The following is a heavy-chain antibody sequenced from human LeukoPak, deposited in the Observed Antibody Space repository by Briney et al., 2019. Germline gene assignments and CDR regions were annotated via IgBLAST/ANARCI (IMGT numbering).Heavy chain of an antibody. CDR1: GFTFTSYG. Sequence: GGSLRLSCAASGFTFTSYGMHWVRQAPGRGLEWVAFIRYDGSNKNYADSVKGRFTISRDNSKNTLYLQMNSLRAEDTAVYYCAKDPERRYCTSAGCYNYFDYWGQGTLVTVSS. V-gene: IGHV3-30*02. CDR3: AKDPERRYCTSAGCYNYFDY. J-gene: IGHJ4*02. D-gene: IGHD2-2*01. CDR2: IRYDGSNK.